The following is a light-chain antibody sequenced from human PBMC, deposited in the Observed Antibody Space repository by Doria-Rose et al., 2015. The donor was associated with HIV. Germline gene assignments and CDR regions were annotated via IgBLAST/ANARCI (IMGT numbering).Light chain of an antibody. J-gene: IGKJ5*01. CDR2: AAS. Sequence: ASVGDRVTITCRASQSISSYLNWYQQKPGKAPKLLIYAASSLQSGVPSRFSGSGSGTDFTLTIGSLQPEDFATYYCQQSFSIPITFGQGTRLVIK. CDR1: QSISSY. V-gene: IGKV1-39*01. CDR3: QQSFSIPIT.